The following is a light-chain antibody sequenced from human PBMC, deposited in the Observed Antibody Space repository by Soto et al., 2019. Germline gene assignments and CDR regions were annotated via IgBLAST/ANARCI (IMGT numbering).Light chain of an antibody. V-gene: IGKV1-5*03. CDR3: QQYDSSST. CDR1: QNIRSW. Sequence: DIQITQSTSTLSASVGALVTITCRASQNIRSWLAWYQQKPGKAPRLLIYKASSLESGVPSRFSGSGSGTEFTLTISSLQPDDSATYYCQQYDSSSTFGGGTKVDIK. CDR2: KAS. J-gene: IGKJ4*02.